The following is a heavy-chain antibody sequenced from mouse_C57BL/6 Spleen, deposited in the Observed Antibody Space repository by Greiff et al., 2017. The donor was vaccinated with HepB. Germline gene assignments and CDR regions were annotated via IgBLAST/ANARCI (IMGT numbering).Heavy chain of an antibody. V-gene: IGHV1-80*01. CDR1: GYAFSSYW. CDR3: WGYSNYLFAY. Sequence: VQLQQSGAELVKPGASVKISCKASGYAFSSYWMNWVKQRPGKGLEWIGQIYPGDGDTNYNGKFKGKATLTADKSSSTAYMQLSSLTSEDSAVYFYWGYSNYLFAYWGQGTLVTVSA. D-gene: IGHD2-5*01. J-gene: IGHJ3*01. CDR2: IYPGDGDT.